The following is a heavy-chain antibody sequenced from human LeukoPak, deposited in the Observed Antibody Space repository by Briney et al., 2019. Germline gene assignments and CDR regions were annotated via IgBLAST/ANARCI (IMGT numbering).Heavy chain of an antibody. Sequence: PGRSLRLSCAASGFTFDDYAMHWVRQAPGKGLEWVSGISWNSGSIGYADSVKGRFTISRDNAKNSLYLQMNSLRAEDTALYYCAKGASRETYYYDSSGYGFDYWGQGTLVTVSS. D-gene: IGHD3-22*01. V-gene: IGHV3-9*01. J-gene: IGHJ4*02. CDR1: GFTFDDYA. CDR2: ISWNSGSI. CDR3: AKGASRETYYYDSSGYGFDY.